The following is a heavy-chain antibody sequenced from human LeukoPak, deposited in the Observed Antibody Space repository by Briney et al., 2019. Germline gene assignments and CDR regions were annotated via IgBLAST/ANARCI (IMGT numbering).Heavy chain of an antibody. CDR3: ARDYLGVVATTTGGGNY. J-gene: IGHJ4*02. Sequence: GGSLRLSCAASGFTFSNYNMNWVRQAPGKGLEWVSYISSGSSTIYYADSVKGRFTISRDNAKNPLYLQMNGLRAEDTAVYYCARDYLGVVATTTGGGNYWGQGTLVTVSS. CDR2: ISSGSSTI. V-gene: IGHV3-48*01. CDR1: GFTFSNYN. D-gene: IGHD1-26*01.